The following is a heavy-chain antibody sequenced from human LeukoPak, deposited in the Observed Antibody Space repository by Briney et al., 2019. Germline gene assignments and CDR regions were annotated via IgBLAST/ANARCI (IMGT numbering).Heavy chain of an antibody. CDR1: GFTFSSYS. D-gene: IGHD2-21*01. J-gene: IGHJ4*02. CDR3: AQELKIGH. Sequence: GGSLRLSCAASGFTFSSYSMNWVRQAPGKGLVWVARIKSDGSATNYADSVKGRFTISRDNAKNTLYLQMNSLRAEDTAVYYCAQELKIGHWGQGTLVTVSS. V-gene: IGHV3-74*01. CDR2: IKSDGSAT.